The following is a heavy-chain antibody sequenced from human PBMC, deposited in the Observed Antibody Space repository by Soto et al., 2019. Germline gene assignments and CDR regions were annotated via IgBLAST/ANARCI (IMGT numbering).Heavy chain of an antibody. J-gene: IGHJ6*02. CDR3: AGYSGSYVNYYGMDV. D-gene: IGHD1-26*01. CDR2: IIPIFGTA. CDR1: GGTFSSYA. Sequence: GASVKVSCKASGGTFSSYAISWVRQAPGQGLEWMGGIIPIFGTANYAQKFQGRVTITADESTSTAYMELSSLRSEDTAVYYCAGYSGSYVNYYGMDVWGQGTTVTVS. V-gene: IGHV1-69*13.